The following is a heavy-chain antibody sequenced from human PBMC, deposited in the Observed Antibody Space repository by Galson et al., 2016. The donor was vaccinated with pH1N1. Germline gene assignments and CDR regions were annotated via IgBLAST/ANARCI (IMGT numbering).Heavy chain of an antibody. CDR2: ITSGSGGI. D-gene: IGHD3-3*01. V-gene: IGHV3-48*01. Sequence: LRLSCAASGFSFSSYTMNWVRQAPGKALEWLSHITSGSGGINYADSVKGRFTISRDNTKNSLFLEIDSLRAEDTAVYYCTRCANGPLDFWVFDRWGRGTLFSVSP. J-gene: IGHJ2*01. CDR1: GFSFSSYT. CDR3: TRCANGPLDFWVFDR.